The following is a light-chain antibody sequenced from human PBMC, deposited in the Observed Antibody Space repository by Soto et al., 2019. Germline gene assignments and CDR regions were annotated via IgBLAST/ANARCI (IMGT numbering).Light chain of an antibody. V-gene: IGLV2-8*01. Sequence: QSALTQPPSASGSPGQSVTSSCTGTISDVGGYNYVSWYQQHPGKAPKFMIYEVSKRPSGVPDRFSGSKSGNTASLTVSGLQAEDEADYYCSSYAGSNNLVFGGGTKLTVL. CDR3: SSYAGSNNLV. CDR1: ISDVGGYNY. J-gene: IGLJ2*01. CDR2: EVS.